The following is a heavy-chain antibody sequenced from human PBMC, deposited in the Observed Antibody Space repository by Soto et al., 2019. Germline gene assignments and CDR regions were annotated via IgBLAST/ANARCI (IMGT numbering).Heavy chain of an antibody. Sequence: GESLKISCKGSGYIFPNYWIGWVRQVPGKGLEWMGIIYPGDSDTKYSPSFQGQVTISADESISTAYLQWGNLKASDTAIYYCARLRIQSGDFRSFDYWGPGTLVTVSS. CDR1: GYIFPNYW. V-gene: IGHV5-51*01. CDR3: ARLRIQSGDFRSFDY. D-gene: IGHD1-1*01. CDR2: IYPGDSDT. J-gene: IGHJ4*02.